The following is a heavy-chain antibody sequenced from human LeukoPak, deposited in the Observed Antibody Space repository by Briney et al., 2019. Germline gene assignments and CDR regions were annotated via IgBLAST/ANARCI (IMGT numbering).Heavy chain of an antibody. CDR3: ARGRGYIVVVPAATAYFQH. Sequence: SETLPLTCTVSGGSISSGDYYWSWIRQPPGKGLEWIGEINHSGSTNYNPSLKSRVTISVDTSKNQFSLKLSSVTAADTAVYYCARGRGYIVVVPAATAYFQHWGQGTLVTVSS. CDR1: GGSISSGDYY. J-gene: IGHJ1*01. V-gene: IGHV4-39*07. D-gene: IGHD2-2*01. CDR2: INHSGST.